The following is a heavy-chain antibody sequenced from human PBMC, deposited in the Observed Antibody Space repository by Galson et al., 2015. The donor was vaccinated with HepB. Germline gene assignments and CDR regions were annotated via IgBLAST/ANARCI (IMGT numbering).Heavy chain of an antibody. CDR3: ARAAGVADYYGSGKAFDI. Sequence: SLRLSCAASGFTVSSNYMSWVRQAPGKGLEWVSVIYSGGSTYYADSVKGRSTISRHNSKNTLYLQMNSLRAEDTAVYYCARAAGVADYYGSGKAFDIWGQGTMVTVSS. V-gene: IGHV3-53*04. CDR2: IYSGGST. CDR1: GFTVSSNY. D-gene: IGHD3-10*01. J-gene: IGHJ3*02.